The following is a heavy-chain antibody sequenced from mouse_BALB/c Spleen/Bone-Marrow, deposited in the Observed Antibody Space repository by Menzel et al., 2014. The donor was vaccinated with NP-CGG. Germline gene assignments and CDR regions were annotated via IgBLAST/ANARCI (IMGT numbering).Heavy chain of an antibody. CDR3: ARWDYAMDY. CDR1: GYAFTNYL. Sequence: VQRVESGAELVRPGTSVKVSCKASGYAFTNYLIEWVKQRPGQGLEWIGVINPGSGGTNYNEKFKGRATLTVDKSSSTAYMQLSSLTSDDSAVYFCARWDYAMDYWGQGTSVTVSS. V-gene: IGHV1-54*01. CDR2: INPGSGGT. J-gene: IGHJ4*01.